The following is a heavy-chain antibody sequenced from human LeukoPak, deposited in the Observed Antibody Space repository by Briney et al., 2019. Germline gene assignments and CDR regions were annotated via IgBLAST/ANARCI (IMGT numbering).Heavy chain of an antibody. CDR2: ISAYNGNT. D-gene: IGHD1/OR15-1a*01. CDR3: ARDLAWGYVEQRLGWLDP. Sequence: ASVRVSCKASGYIFTDYGITWVRQAPGQGLEWMGWISAYNGNTNYAQKFQGRFTMTTDTSTTTAYMELRSLRFDDTAVYYCARDLAWGYVEQRLGWLDPWGQGALVSVSS. V-gene: IGHV1-18*01. CDR1: GYIFTDYG. J-gene: IGHJ5*02.